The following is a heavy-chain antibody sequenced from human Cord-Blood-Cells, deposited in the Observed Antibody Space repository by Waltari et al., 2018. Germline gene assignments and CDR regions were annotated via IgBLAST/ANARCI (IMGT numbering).Heavy chain of an antibody. CDR3: AGSGPPAPFDY. Sequence: QVQLQESGPGLVKPSQTLSLTCTVSGGSISSGGYYWSWIRQHPGKGLEWIGYIYYSGGTNYNPSRKSRVTISVDTSKNQYSLKLSCVTAADTAVYYCAGSGPPAPFDYWGQGTLVTVSS. J-gene: IGHJ4*02. D-gene: IGHD2-2*01. V-gene: IGHV4-31*03. CDR2: IYYSGGT. CDR1: GGSISSGGYY.